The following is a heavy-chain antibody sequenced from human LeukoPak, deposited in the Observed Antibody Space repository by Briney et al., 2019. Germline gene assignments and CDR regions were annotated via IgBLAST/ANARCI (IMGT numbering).Heavy chain of an antibody. V-gene: IGHV4-59*01. CDR2: IYYSGST. J-gene: IGHJ4*02. CDR3: ASSERGGGYYYDSSGYYLD. D-gene: IGHD3-22*01. CDR1: GGSISSYY. Sequence: SETLSLTCTVSGGSISSYYWSWIRQPPGKGLEWIGYIYYSGSTNYNPSLKSRVTISVDKSKNQFSLKLSSVTAEDTALYYCASSERGGGYYYDSSGYYLDWGQGTLVTVSS.